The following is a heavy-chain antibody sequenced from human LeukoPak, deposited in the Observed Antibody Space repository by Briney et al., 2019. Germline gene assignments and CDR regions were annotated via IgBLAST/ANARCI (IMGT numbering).Heavy chain of an antibody. CDR1: GFTFSSYA. CDR2: ISDSGGST. V-gene: IGHV3-23*01. CDR3: ARGQNNWFDP. Sequence: GGSLRLSCAASGFTFSSYAMSWVRQAPGKGLEWVSVISDSGGSTYYADSVKGRFTISRDNSKNTLYLQVDSLRAEDTAVYYCARGQNNWFDPWGQGTLVTVSS. J-gene: IGHJ5*02.